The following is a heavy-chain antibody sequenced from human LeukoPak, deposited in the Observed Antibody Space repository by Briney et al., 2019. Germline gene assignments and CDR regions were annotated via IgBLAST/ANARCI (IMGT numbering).Heavy chain of an antibody. CDR2: SYSGGNA. Sequence: PSETLSLTCTVSGGSVGSDNSYWNWIRQPPGKGLEWIGYSYSGGNANYNPSLKSRVTISIDTSENQFSLRLTSVTAADTAVYFCAHSKRGGGYYINAFAVWGQGALVTISS. J-gene: IGHJ3*01. CDR3: AHSKRGGGYYINAFAV. V-gene: IGHV4-61*01. CDR1: GGSVGSDNSY. D-gene: IGHD1-26*01.